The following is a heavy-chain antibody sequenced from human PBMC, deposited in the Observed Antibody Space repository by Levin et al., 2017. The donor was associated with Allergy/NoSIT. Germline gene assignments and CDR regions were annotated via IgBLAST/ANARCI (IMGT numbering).Heavy chain of an antibody. CDR3: AREGSGWSRGGDDAFDI. CDR1: GGSISSGDYY. D-gene: IGHD6-19*01. CDR2: IYYSGYT. V-gene: IGHV4-30-4*01. Sequence: SQTLSLTCTVSGGSISSGDYYWSWIRQPPGKGLEWIGYIYYSGYTYYNPSLKSRVTISVDTSKNQFSLKLTSVTAADTAVYYCAREGSGWSRGGDDAFDIWGQGTMVTVSS. J-gene: IGHJ3*02.